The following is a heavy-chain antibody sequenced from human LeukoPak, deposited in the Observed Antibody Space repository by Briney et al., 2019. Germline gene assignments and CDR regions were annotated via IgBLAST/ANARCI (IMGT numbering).Heavy chain of an antibody. V-gene: IGHV4-38-2*02. CDR3: ARWPRGGPFDP. J-gene: IGHJ5*02. CDR2: MYYSGNT. CDR1: GYSISSGYY. D-gene: IGHD3-16*01. Sequence: SETLSLTCTVSGYSISSGYYWGWIRQPPGKGLEWIGSMYYSGNTYYSPSLKSRVTISVDTSKNQFSLKLSSVTASDTTVYFCARWPRGGPFDPWGQGTLVTVSS.